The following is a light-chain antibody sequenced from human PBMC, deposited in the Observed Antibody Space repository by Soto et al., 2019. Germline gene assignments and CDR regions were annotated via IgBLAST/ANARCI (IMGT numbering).Light chain of an antibody. CDR2: GAS. Sequence: EIVMTQSPATLSVSPGERATLSCRASQSINNDLAWYQQKPGQAPRLLIYGASTRATGIPARFSGSGSGTEFTLTISSLQSEDFAVYYCQQYNNWPPGTFGQGTKVDIK. V-gene: IGKV3-15*01. CDR1: QSINND. J-gene: IGKJ1*01. CDR3: QQYNNWPPGT.